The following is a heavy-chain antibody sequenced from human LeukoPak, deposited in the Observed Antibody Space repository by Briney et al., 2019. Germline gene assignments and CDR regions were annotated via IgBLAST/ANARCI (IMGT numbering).Heavy chain of an antibody. D-gene: IGHD3-3*01. V-gene: IGHV3-48*03. CDR2: ISSSGSTI. CDR1: GFTFSSYE. J-gene: IGHJ6*03. Sequence: PGGSLRLSCAASGFTFSSYEMNWVRQAPGKGLEWVSYISSSGSTIYYADSVKGRFTISRDNAKNSLYLQMNSLRAEDTAVYYCARGRVSDYDFWSGFGPMDVWGKGTTVTVSS. CDR3: ARGRVSDYDFWSGFGPMDV.